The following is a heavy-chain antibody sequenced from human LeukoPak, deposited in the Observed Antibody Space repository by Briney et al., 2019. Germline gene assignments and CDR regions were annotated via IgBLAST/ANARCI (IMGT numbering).Heavy chain of an antibody. J-gene: IGHJ4*02. D-gene: IGHD1-7*01. Sequence: GGSLRLSCAASGFTFSSYSMNWVRQAPGKGLEWVSYISSSSSTIYYADSVKGRFTVSRDNSKNTLYLQMSSLRAEDTAVYYCAKDERNWNYNLASQTYDWGQGTLVTVSS. CDR3: AKDERNWNYNLASQTYD. V-gene: IGHV3-48*01. CDR1: GFTFSSYS. CDR2: ISSSSSTI.